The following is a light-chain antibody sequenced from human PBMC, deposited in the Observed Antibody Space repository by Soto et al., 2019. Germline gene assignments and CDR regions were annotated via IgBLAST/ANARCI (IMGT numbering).Light chain of an antibody. CDR1: SSNIGSNT. Sequence: QAVLTQPPSASGTPGQRVTISCSGSSSNIGSNTVNWYQQLPGTAPKLLIYSNNQRPSGVPDRFSGSKSGTSASLAISGLQSEDEADYYCSSFTSRFTVVFGTGTKLTVL. CDR2: SNN. J-gene: IGLJ1*01. V-gene: IGLV1-44*01. CDR3: SSFTSRFTVV.